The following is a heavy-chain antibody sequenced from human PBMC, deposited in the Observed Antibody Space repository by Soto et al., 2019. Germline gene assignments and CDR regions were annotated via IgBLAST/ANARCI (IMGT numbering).Heavy chain of an antibody. V-gene: IGHV1-18*01. Sequence: GASVKVSCKASGYTFTSYGISWVRQAPGQGLEWMGWISAYNGNTNYAQKLQGRVTMTTDTSTSTAYMELRSLRSDDTAVYYCARAGVGWFGELLGSNDYWGQGTLVTVSS. CDR3: ARAGVGWFGELLGSNDY. J-gene: IGHJ4*02. CDR1: GYTFTSYG. CDR2: ISAYNGNT. D-gene: IGHD3-10*01.